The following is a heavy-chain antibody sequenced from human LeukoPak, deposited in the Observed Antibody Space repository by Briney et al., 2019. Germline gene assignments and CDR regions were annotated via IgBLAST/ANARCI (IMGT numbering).Heavy chain of an antibody. V-gene: IGHV4-30-4*08. Sequence: SQTLSLTCTVSGGSISSGDYYWSWIRQPPGKGLEWIGYIYYSGGTYYNPSLKSRVTISVDTSKNQFSLKLSSVTAADTAVYYCARGDRTTSPTDYWGQGILVTVSS. CDR2: IYYSGGT. J-gene: IGHJ4*02. CDR3: ARGDRTTSPTDY. D-gene: IGHD2-2*01. CDR1: GGSISSGDYY.